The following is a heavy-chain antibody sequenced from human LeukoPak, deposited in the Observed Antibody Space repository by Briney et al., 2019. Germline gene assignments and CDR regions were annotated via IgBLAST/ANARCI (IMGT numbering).Heavy chain of an antibody. CDR2: ISYDGSNK. CDR1: GFTFSSYA. J-gene: IGHJ4*02. D-gene: IGHD2-2*01. CDR3: ARDQGGYCSSTSCYLGY. V-gene: IGHV3-30*04. Sequence: GRSLRLSCAASGFTFSSYAMHWVRQAPGKGLEWVAVISYDGSNKYYADSVKGRFTISRDNSKNTLYLQMNSLRAEDTAVYYCARDQGGYCSSTSCYLGYWGQGTLVTVSS.